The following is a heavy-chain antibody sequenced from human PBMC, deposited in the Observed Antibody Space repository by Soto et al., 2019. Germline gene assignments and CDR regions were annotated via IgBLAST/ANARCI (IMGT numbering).Heavy chain of an antibody. CDR3: ALAYCGGDCTFYYYYGMDV. D-gene: IGHD2-21*02. CDR1: GFTFSDYY. J-gene: IGHJ6*02. CDR2: ISSSGSTI. Sequence: QVQLVESGGGLVKPGGSLRLSCAASGFTFSDYYMSWIRQAPGKGLEWVSYISSSGSTIYYADSVKGRFTISRDNAKNALYLQMNRLRAEDTAVYYCALAYCGGDCTFYYYYGMDVWGQGTTVTVSS. V-gene: IGHV3-11*01.